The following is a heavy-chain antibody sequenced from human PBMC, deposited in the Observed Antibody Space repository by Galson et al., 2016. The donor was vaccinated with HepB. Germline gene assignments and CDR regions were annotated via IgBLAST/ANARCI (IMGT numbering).Heavy chain of an antibody. CDR2: IIPMFGTT. CDR1: GGTFSNYA. V-gene: IGHV1-69*06. Sequence: SVKVSCKASGGTFSNYAISWVRQAPGQGPEWMGAIIPMFGTTDYAQKFQGRVSFSADKSTNTAYVELRSLRSEDTALYYCARRAYDYVWGSYLDYWGQGTLVTVSS. D-gene: IGHD3-16*01. J-gene: IGHJ4*02. CDR3: ARRAYDYVWGSYLDY.